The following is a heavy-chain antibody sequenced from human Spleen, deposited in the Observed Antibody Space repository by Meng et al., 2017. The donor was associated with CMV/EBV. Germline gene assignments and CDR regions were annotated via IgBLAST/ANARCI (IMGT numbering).Heavy chain of an antibody. J-gene: IGHJ4*02. Sequence: GGSLRLSCAASGFTFSNYGMHWARQVPGRGLDWVPHMSYGGTNRNYADSVMGRFTISRDNSKNTLYLQMNSLRAEDTAVYYCAKVGYCSGGSCYPYNWGQGTLVTVSS. CDR3: AKVGYCSGGSCYPYN. V-gene: IGHV3-30*04. CDR2: MSYGGTNR. CDR1: GFTFSNYG. D-gene: IGHD2-15*01.